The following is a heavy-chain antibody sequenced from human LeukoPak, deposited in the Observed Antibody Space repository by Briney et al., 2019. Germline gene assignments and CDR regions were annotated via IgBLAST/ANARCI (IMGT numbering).Heavy chain of an antibody. CDR2: IVPISDTT. CDR3: ARGASVRVVPMSYYYAMDV. D-gene: IGHD2-2*01. CDR1: GDTFSTYA. J-gene: IGHJ6*04. V-gene: IGHV1-69*06. Sequence: SVKVSCKASGDTFSTYAFNWVRQAPGQGLEWTGGIVPISDTTNYTQTLQGRVTITADKSTNTVYMELSSLTSEDTGVYYCARGASVRVVPMSYYYAMDVWGEGTTVIVSS.